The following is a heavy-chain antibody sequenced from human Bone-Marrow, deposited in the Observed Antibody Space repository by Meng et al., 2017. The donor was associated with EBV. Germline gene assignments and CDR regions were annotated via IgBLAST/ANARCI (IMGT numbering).Heavy chain of an antibody. V-gene: IGHV3-23*01. CDR1: RFRFSSFA. J-gene: IGHJ5*02. CDR3: AREKYSGSHYVPA. CDR2: ISGSGGTT. D-gene: IGHD1-26*01. Sequence: EVLLLESGGGLVQPXGSLRLSCVASRFRFSSFAMTWVRQAPGKGLEWVSTISGSGGTTWYTDSVMGRFTISRDNAKNSLYLQMNSLRAEDTAVYYCAREKYSGSHYVPAWGQGTLVTVSS.